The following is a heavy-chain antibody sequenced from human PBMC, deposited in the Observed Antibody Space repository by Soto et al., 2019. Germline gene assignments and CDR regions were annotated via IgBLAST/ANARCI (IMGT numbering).Heavy chain of an antibody. CDR3: ARVRREVSGYIFDS. J-gene: IGHJ4*02. D-gene: IGHD3-3*01. CDR2: IYYTGHT. CDR1: GDSIRNGSYY. Sequence: QVQLQESGPGLVRPSQTLSLTCIVSGDSIRNGSYYWTWIRQHPGKGLEGIGYIYYTGHTYYNPSLESRVIISVDTSKNPFSLRLNSVTAADKAIFYCARVRREVSGYIFDSWGQGTLVAVS. V-gene: IGHV4-31*03.